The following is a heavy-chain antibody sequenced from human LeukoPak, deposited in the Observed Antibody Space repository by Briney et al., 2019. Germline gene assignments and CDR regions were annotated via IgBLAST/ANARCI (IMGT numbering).Heavy chain of an antibody. CDR3: ARAGAYYDIFTGYYPRGFDY. D-gene: IGHD3-9*01. Sequence: SETLSLTCTVSGGSVSSGSYYWSWIRQPPGKGLEWIGYIYYSGSTDYNPSLKSRVTISVDTSKNQFSLKLSSVTAADTAVYYCARAGAYYDIFTGYYPRGFDYWGQGTLVTVSS. CDR1: GGSVSSGSYY. J-gene: IGHJ4*02. V-gene: IGHV4-61*01. CDR2: IYYSGST.